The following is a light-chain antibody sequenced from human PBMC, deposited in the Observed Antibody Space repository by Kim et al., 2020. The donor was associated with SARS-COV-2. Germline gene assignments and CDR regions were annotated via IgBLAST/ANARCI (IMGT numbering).Light chain of an antibody. Sequence: SSELTQDPAVSVALGQTVRITCQGDSLRSYYANWYQQKPGQAPVVVLYGKNNRPSGIPDRFSGSSSGNTASLTITRAPAEDEADYYCNSWGTHGTFVVFGGGTKLTVL. CDR2: GKN. CDR1: SLRSYY. CDR3: NSWGTHGTFVV. V-gene: IGLV3-19*01. J-gene: IGLJ2*01.